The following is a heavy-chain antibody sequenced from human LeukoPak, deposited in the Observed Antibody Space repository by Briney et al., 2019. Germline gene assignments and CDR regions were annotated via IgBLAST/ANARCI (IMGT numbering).Heavy chain of an antibody. CDR1: GFTFSSYA. CDR2: IIGSGDNT. J-gene: IGHJ4*02. D-gene: IGHD3-3*01. CDR3: AKDVSRFLEWLDD. V-gene: IGHV3-23*01. Sequence: PGGSLRLSCEASGFTFSSYAITWVRQAPGKGLEWVSVIIGSGDNTYYADSVKGRFTISRDNSKNTVYLQMNSLRVGDTAIYYCAKDVSRFLEWLDDWGQGTLVTVSS.